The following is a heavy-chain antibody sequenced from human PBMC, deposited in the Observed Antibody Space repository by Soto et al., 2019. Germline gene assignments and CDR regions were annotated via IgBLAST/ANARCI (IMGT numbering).Heavy chain of an antibody. J-gene: IGHJ5*02. Sequence: KPXGTLSLTCTESGGSSSSYDRSWIRQPSGKGLEWIGRIYTSGSTNYNPSLKSRVTMSVDTSKNQFSLKLSSVTAADTAVYYCAREDIVVVPAANLGIDPWGQGTLVIVSS. CDR3: AREDIVVVPAANLGIDP. V-gene: IGHV4-4*07. D-gene: IGHD2-2*01. CDR2: IYTSGST. CDR1: GGSSSSYD.